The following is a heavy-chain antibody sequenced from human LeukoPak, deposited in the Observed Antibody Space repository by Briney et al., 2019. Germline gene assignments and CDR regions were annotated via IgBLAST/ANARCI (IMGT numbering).Heavy chain of an antibody. CDR1: GGSISSYY. CDR2: IYYSGST. J-gene: IGHJ6*03. V-gene: IGHV4-59*01. Sequence: SQTLSLTCTVSGGSISSYYWSWIRQPPGKGLEWIGYIYYSGSTNYNPSLKSRVTISVDTSKNQFSLKLSSVTAADTAVYYCARADQGYYYYYMDVWGKGTTVTVSS. CDR3: ARADQGYYYYYMDV.